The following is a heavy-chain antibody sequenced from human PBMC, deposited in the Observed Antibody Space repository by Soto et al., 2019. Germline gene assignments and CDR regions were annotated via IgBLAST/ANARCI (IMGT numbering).Heavy chain of an antibody. CDR1: GGTFSSYA. Sequence: SVKVSCKASGGTFSSYAISWVRQAPGQGLEWMGGIIPIFGTANYAQKFQGRVTITADESTSTAYMELSSLRSEDTAVYYCARDRGAARPSYYYGMDVWGQGTTVTVSS. D-gene: IGHD6-6*01. CDR3: ARDRGAARPSYYYGMDV. CDR2: IIPIFGTA. J-gene: IGHJ6*02. V-gene: IGHV1-69*13.